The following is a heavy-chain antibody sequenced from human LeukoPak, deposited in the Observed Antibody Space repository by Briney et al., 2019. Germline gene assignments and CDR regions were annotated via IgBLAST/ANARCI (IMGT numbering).Heavy chain of an antibody. J-gene: IGHJ5*02. Sequence: PGGSLRLSCAASGFTFSSYGMHWVRQAPGKGLEWVAVISYDGSNKYYADSVKGRFTISRDNSKNTLYLQMNSLRAEDTAVYYCAKGRITMGTWGQGTLVTVSS. CDR1: GFTFSSYG. V-gene: IGHV3-30*18. CDR3: AKGRITMGT. CDR2: ISYDGSNK. D-gene: IGHD3-10*01.